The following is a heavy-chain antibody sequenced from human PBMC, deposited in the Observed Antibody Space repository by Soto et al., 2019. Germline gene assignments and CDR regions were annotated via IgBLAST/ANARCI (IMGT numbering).Heavy chain of an antibody. D-gene: IGHD6-19*01. CDR3: ARYTAVADPYYFDY. J-gene: IGHJ4*02. V-gene: IGHV3-23*01. CDR2: ISDGVDRA. Sequence: GGSLRLSCAASGFNFATYSMSWVRQAPGKGLEWVAGISDGVDRAYYGDSVKGRFTISRDTSKNMLYLHMDSLRAEDTAIYYCARYTAVADPYYFDYWGQGTLVTVSS. CDR1: GFNFATYS.